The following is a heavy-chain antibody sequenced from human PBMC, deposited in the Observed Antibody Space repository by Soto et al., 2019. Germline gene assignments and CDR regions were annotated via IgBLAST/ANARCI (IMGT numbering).Heavy chain of an antibody. V-gene: IGHV3-30-3*01. CDR2: LSYDGGSK. CDR3: ATGGGSSGYSYYYYYDMDV. Sequence: SLRLSCVASGFTFSRYAMSWVRQAPGKGLEWVAVLSYDGGSKYYADSVRGRFTISRDNSRNTMYLQMSSLRPEDTSVYYCATGGGSSGYSYYYYYDMDVWGQGTTVTVSS. CDR1: GFTFSRYA. J-gene: IGHJ6*02. D-gene: IGHD3-22*01.